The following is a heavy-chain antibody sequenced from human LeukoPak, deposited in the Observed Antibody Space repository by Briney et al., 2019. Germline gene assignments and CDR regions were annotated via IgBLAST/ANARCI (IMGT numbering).Heavy chain of an antibody. D-gene: IGHD1-14*01. V-gene: IGHV4-39*01. CDR3: ARLRTGYYYYMDV. J-gene: IGHJ6*03. CDR1: GGSISCSSYY. Sequence: SETLSLTCTVSGGSISCSSYYWGWIRQPPGKGLEWIGSIYYSGSTYYNPSLKSRVTISVDTSKNQFSLKLSSVTAADTAVYYCARLRTGYYYYMDVWGKGTTVTVSS. CDR2: IYYSGST.